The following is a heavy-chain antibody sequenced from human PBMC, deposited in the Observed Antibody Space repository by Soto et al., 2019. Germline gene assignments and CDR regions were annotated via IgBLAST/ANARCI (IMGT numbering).Heavy chain of an antibody. Sequence: GGSLRLSCAASGFTFSSYSMNWVRQAPGKGLEWVSSISSSSSYIYYADSVKGRFTISRDNAKNSLYLQMNSLRAEDTAVYYCARDRYYGSGSYPDLFGYWGQGTLVTVSS. CDR3: ARDRYYGSGSYPDLFGY. J-gene: IGHJ4*02. V-gene: IGHV3-21*01. D-gene: IGHD3-10*01. CDR2: ISSSSSYI. CDR1: GFTFSSYS.